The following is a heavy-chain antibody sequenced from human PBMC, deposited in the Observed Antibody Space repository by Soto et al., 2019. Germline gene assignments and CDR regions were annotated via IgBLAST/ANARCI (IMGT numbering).Heavy chain of an antibody. CDR3: ARHIITFGGVIADY. V-gene: IGHV4-34*01. Sequence: QVQLQQWGAGLLKPSETLSLTCAVYGGSFSGYYWSWIRQPPGKGLEWIGEINHSGSANYNPSLTCRGTIAVDTSKNRFSLRLSSVTAADTAVYYCARHIITFGGVIADYWGQGTLVTVSS. CDR1: GGSFSGYY. CDR2: INHSGSA. J-gene: IGHJ4*02. D-gene: IGHD3-16*02.